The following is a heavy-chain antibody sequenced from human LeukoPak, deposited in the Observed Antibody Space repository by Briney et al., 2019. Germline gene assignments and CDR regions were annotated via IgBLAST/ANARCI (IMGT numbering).Heavy chain of an antibody. V-gene: IGHV3-23*01. CDR3: AKTVFDYEFDL. CDR2: IVAIGTRT. CDR1: GFTFSSYA. J-gene: IGHJ5*02. D-gene: IGHD3-9*01. Sequence: LAGGSLRLSCAASGFTFSSYAMAWVRQAPGKGLEWVSTIVAIGTRTFYTDSVKGRFIISRDNSKNTLYVQMNSLRADDTAVYYCAKTVFDYEFDLWGQGTLVTVSS.